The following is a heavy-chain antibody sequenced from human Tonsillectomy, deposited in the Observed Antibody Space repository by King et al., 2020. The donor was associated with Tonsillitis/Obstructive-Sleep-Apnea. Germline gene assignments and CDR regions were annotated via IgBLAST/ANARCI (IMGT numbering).Heavy chain of an antibody. CDR3: ARGGSCSSTSCYAESDYYYYGMDV. CDR1: GGSFSGYY. J-gene: IGHJ6*02. CDR2: INHSGST. V-gene: IGHV4-34*01. Sequence: VQLQQWGAGLLKPSETLSLTCAVYGGSFSGYYWSWIRQPPGKGLEWIGEINHSGSTNYNPSLKSRVTISVDTSKNQFSLKLSSVTAADTAVYYCARGGSCSSTSCYAESDYYYYGMDVWGQGTTVTVSS. D-gene: IGHD2-2*01.